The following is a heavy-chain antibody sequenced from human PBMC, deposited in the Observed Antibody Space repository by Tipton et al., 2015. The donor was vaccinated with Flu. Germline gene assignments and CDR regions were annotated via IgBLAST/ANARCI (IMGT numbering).Heavy chain of an antibody. Sequence: SLRLSCVASGFTFSSYEMNWVRQAPGKGLEWISYISRGGDDIEYGGSVKGRFTISRDNAKEALFLLMNSLRAEDTAVYYCATGGGDYVEDYWGQGVLVTVSS. V-gene: IGHV3-48*03. CDR1: GFTFSSYE. CDR3: ATGGGDYVEDY. CDR2: ISRGGDDI. J-gene: IGHJ4*02. D-gene: IGHD4-17*01.